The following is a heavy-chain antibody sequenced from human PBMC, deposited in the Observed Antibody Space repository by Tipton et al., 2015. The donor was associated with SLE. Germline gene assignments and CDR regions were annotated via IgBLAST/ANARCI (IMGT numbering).Heavy chain of an antibody. Sequence: TLSLTCAVYGGSFSGYYWSWIRQPPGKGLEWIGYIYYSGSTNYNPSLKSRVTISVDTSKNQFSLKLSSVTAADTAVYYCARDDGYSSSWSYYYYGMDVWGQGTTVTVSS. J-gene: IGHJ6*02. CDR2: IYYSGST. D-gene: IGHD6-13*01. CDR3: ARDDGYSSSWSYYYYGMDV. CDR1: GGSFSGYY. V-gene: IGHV4-59*01.